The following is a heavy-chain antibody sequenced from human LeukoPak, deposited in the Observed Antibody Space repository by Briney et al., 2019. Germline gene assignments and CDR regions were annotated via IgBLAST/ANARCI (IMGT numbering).Heavy chain of an antibody. CDR1: GFTFSTYW. CDR3: VKELERRGPFDY. J-gene: IGHJ4*02. D-gene: IGHD1-1*01. Sequence: GGSLRLSCAASGFTFSTYWMSWVRQAPGKWLEWVANIKQDGSEKYYVDSVKGRLTISRDNAKNSLYLQMNSLRAEDTAVYYCVKELERRGPFDYWGQGTLVTVSS. V-gene: IGHV3-7*01. CDR2: IKQDGSEK.